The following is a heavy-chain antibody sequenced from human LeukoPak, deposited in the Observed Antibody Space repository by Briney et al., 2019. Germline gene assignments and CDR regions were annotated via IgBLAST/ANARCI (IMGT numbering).Heavy chain of an antibody. D-gene: IGHD3-22*01. CDR3: ARSYYYDSSGYPRDYYGMDV. V-gene: IGHV4-59*01. J-gene: IGHJ6*02. Sequence: SETLSLTCTVSGGSISSYYWSWIRQPPRKGLEWIGYIYYSGSTNYNPSLKSRVTISVDTSKNQFSLKLSSVTAADTAVYYCARSYYYDSSGYPRDYYGMDVWGQGTTVTVSS. CDR1: GGSISSYY. CDR2: IYYSGST.